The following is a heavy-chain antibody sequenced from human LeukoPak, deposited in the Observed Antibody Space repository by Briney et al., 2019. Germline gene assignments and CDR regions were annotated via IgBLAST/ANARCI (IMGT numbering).Heavy chain of an antibody. D-gene: IGHD3-10*01. CDR3: ARGPSITLVRGGQWYYYMDL. CDR2: INAGNGNT. J-gene: IGHJ6*03. V-gene: IGHV1-3*03. CDR1: GYTFTSHA. Sequence: GASVKVSCKASGYTFTSHAMHWVRQAPGQRLEWMGWINAGNGNTKYSQEFQGRVTMTRDTSTNTVYMELSSLRSEDTAVYYCARGPSITLVRGGQWYYYMDLWGKGTTVTISS.